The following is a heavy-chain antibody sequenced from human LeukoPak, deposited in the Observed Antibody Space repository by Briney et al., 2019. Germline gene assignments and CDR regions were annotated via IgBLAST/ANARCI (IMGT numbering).Heavy chain of an antibody. CDR1: GFTFSSYP. V-gene: IGHV3-30-3*01. CDR2: ISYDGSNK. CDR3: ARATWARSGLDYFDY. Sequence: PGGSLRLSYAASGFTFSSYPMHWVRQAPGKGLEWVTLISYDGSNKYYADSVKGRFTISRDISKNTLYLQMNSLRAEDTAVYYCARATWARSGLDYFDYWGQGTLVTVSS. J-gene: IGHJ4*02. D-gene: IGHD5-24*01.